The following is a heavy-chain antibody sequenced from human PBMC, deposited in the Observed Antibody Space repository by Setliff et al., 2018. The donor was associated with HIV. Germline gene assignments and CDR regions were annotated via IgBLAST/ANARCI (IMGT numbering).Heavy chain of an antibody. Sequence: PGGSLSLSCVAAGFTFSNYAMSWVRQPPGKGLEWVSGISCSGSTTLYADSVKGRFTISRDISKNTVYLQMNSLRAEDTALYYCAKVVSYLYGPRLAFDFWGQGTLVTVSS. V-gene: IGHV3-23*01. CDR3: AKVVSYLYGPRLAFDF. CDR2: ISCSGSTT. CDR1: GFTFSNYA. J-gene: IGHJ4*02. D-gene: IGHD4-17*01.